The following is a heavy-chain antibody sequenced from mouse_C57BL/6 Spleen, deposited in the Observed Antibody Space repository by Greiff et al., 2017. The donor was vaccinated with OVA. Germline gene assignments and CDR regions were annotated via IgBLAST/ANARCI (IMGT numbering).Heavy chain of an antibody. Sequence: EVKLVESGPELVKPGASVKISCKASGYSFTGYYMNWVKQSPEKSLEWIGEINPSTGGTTYNQKFKAKATLTVDKSSSTAYMQLKSLTSEDSAVYYCARCLPWYFDVWGTGTTVTVSS. CDR3: ARCLPWYFDV. V-gene: IGHV1-42*01. CDR1: GYSFTGYY. J-gene: IGHJ1*03. CDR2: INPSTGGT.